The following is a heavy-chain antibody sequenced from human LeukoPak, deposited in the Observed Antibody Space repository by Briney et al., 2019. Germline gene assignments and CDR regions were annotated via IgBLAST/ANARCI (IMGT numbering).Heavy chain of an antibody. Sequence: PSETLSLTCTVSGGSITSYFWSWIQQPAGKGLEWIGYIYHSGTTNYNPSLKSRVTISVDTSKNQFSLKLTSVTAADTAVYYCAQKAPYSPAYSQDWGQGTLVTVSS. V-gene: IGHV4-59*01. CDR3: AQKAPYSPAYSQD. CDR1: GGSITSYF. D-gene: IGHD2-21*01. J-gene: IGHJ1*01. CDR2: IYHSGTT.